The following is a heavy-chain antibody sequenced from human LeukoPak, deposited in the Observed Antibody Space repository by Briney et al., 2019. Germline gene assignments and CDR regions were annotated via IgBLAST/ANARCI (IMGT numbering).Heavy chain of an antibody. J-gene: IGHJ3*02. V-gene: IGHV3-33*01. CDR3: ARERTPSTVVTTADAFDI. Sequence: PGRSLRLSCAASGFTFSSYGMHWVRQAPGKGLEWVAVIWYDGSNKYYADSVKGRFTISRDNSKNTLYLQMNSLRAEDTAVYYCARERTPSTVVTTADAFDIWGQGTMVTVSS. CDR2: IWYDGSNK. D-gene: IGHD4-23*01. CDR1: GFTFSSYG.